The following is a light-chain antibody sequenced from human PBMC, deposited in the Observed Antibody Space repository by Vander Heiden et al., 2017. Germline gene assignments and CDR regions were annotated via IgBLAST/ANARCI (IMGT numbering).Light chain of an antibody. V-gene: IGKV4-1*01. CDR2: WAS. CDR1: QSVLYSSNNENY. CDR3: QQYYSTPIS. Sequence: DIVITQTPYPLAVPLAEGATINCTSSQSVLYSSNNENYLAWYQQQSGQPPKLLIYWASTRESGVPDRFSGSGSGTDFTLTISSLQAEDVAVYYCQQYYSTPISFGQGTRLEIK. J-gene: IGKJ5*01.